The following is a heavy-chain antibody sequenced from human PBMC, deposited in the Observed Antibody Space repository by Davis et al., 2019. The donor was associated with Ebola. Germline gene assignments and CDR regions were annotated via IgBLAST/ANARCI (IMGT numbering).Heavy chain of an antibody. V-gene: IGHV3-30*03. CDR3: ARGQVPLPQSPIGLNWFDP. CDR1: GFTFSSYG. D-gene: IGHD2-21*02. CDR2: ISYDGSNK. J-gene: IGHJ5*02. Sequence: GGSLRLSCAASGFTFSSYGMHWVRQAPGKGLEWVAVISYDGSNKYYADSVKGRFTISRDNAKNSLYLQMNSLRAEDTAVYYCARGQVPLPQSPIGLNWFDPWGQGTLVTVSS.